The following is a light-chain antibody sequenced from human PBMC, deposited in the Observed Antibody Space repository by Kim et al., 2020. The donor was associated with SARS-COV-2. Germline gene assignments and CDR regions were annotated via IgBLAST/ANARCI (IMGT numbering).Light chain of an antibody. CDR3: QQANTFPFT. J-gene: IGKJ2*01. CDR1: QGVSSY. V-gene: IGKV1-12*01. CDR2: SVS. Sequence: SASVGDRVTITCRASQGVSSYLAWYQQKPGKAPKLLIYSVSTLQRGVPSRFSGSGAGTDFTLTISSLQPEDFATYYCQQANTFPFTFGRGTKLEI.